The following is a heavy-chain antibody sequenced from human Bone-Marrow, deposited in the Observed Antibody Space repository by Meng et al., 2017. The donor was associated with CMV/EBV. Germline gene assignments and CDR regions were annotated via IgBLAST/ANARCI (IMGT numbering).Heavy chain of an antibody. CDR1: GGSISSSSYY. V-gene: IGHV4-39*01. J-gene: IGHJ6*01. CDR2: MYYSGST. CDR3: AGSRVGALYYYYYGMDV. D-gene: IGHD1-26*01. Sequence: SETLSLTCTVSGGSISSSSYYWGWIRQPPGKGLEWIGSMYYSGSTYYNPSLKSRVTISVDTSKNQFSLKLSSVTAADTAVYYCAGSRVGALYYYYYGMDVWGQGTTVTVSS.